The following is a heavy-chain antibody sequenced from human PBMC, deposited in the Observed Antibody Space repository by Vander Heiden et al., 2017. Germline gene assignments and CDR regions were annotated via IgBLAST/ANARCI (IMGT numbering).Heavy chain of an antibody. CDR2: IDTAGDT. CDR1: GFTFSSYD. Sequence: EVQLVESGGGLVQPGGSLRLSCAASGFTFSSYDMHWVRQATGKGLGWVSAIDTAGDTYYPGSVTGRFTISRENAKNSLYLQMNSLRAGDTAVYYCARAGSSGYHFDYWGQGTLVTVSS. V-gene: IGHV3-13*01. CDR3: ARAGSSGYHFDY. J-gene: IGHJ4*02. D-gene: IGHD3-22*01.